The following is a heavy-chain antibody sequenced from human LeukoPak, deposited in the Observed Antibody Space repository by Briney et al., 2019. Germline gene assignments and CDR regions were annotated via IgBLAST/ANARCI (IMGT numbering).Heavy chain of an antibody. CDR3: AKDVYGDYGGLDY. CDR1: GFPFSTYA. Sequence: GGSLRLSCAASGFPFSTYAMSWVRQAPGKGLEWVSSIRGSDGSTYYADSVKGRFAISRDNSKNTLYLQMNSLRAEDTAVYYCAKDVYGDYGGLDYWGQGTLVTVSS. D-gene: IGHD4-17*01. CDR2: IRGSDGST. J-gene: IGHJ4*02. V-gene: IGHV3-23*01.